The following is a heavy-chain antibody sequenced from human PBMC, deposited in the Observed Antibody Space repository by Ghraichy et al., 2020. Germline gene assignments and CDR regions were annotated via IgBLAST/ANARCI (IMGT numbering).Heavy chain of an antibody. CDR2: ISGSGGST. D-gene: IGHD2-15*01. V-gene: IGHV3-23*01. Sequence: GESLNISCAASGFTFSSYAMSWVRQAPGKGLEWVSAISGSGGSTYYADSVKGRFTISRDNSKNTLYLQMNSLRAEDTAVYYCAKDRGSTLDYWGQGTLVTVSS. CDR1: GFTFSSYA. J-gene: IGHJ4*02. CDR3: AKDRGSTLDY.